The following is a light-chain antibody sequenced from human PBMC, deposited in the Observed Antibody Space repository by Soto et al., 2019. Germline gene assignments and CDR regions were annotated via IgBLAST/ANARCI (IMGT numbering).Light chain of an antibody. CDR1: QDIGND. Sequence: IQMTQSPSSLSTSVRDRVTITCRASQDIGNDLGWYQQKPGKAPNLLIYAASSLRSGVPSRFSGSGSGTHFTLTINSLQAEDSATYFCLQDYTYPWTFGQGTKVEIK. CDR3: LQDYTYPWT. J-gene: IGKJ1*01. CDR2: AAS. V-gene: IGKV1-6*02.